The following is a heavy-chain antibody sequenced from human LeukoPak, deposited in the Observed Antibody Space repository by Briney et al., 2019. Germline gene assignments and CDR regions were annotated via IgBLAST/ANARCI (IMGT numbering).Heavy chain of an antibody. CDR3: ATPGHYGDYAGAFDI. CDR1: GGTFSSYA. Sequence: SVKVSCKASGGTFSSYAISWVRQAPGQGLEWMGGIVPIFGTANYAQKFQGRVTITTDESTSTAYMELSSLRSEDTAVYYCATPGHYGDYAGAFDIWGQGTMVTVSS. CDR2: IVPIFGTA. V-gene: IGHV1-69*05. J-gene: IGHJ3*02. D-gene: IGHD4-17*01.